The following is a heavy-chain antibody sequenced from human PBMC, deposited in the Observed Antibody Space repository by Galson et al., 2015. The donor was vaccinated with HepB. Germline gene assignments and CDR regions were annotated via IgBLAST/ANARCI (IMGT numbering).Heavy chain of an antibody. CDR2: INPNSGGT. CDR3: ARDYGSGSFSVY. D-gene: IGHD3-10*01. CDR1: GYTFTGYY. V-gene: IGHV1-2*06. Sequence: SVKVSCKASGYTFTGYYMHWVRQAPGQGLEWMGRINPNSGGTNYAQKFQGRVTMTRDTSISTAYTELSRLRSDDTAVYYCARDYGSGSFSVYWGQGTLVTVSS. J-gene: IGHJ4*02.